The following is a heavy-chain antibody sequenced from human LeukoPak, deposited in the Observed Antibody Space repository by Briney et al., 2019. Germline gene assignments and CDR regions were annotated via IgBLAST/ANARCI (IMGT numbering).Heavy chain of an antibody. CDR2: ISAYNGNT. CDR1: GYTFTSYG. Sequence: GASVKVSCKASGYTFTSYGISWVRQAPGQGLEWMGWISAYNGNTNYAQKLQGRVTMTTDTSTSTAYMELRSLRSDDTAVYYCATALGYCSSTSCSENYWGQGTLVTVSS. J-gene: IGHJ4*02. V-gene: IGHV1-18*01. CDR3: ATALGYCSSTSCSENY. D-gene: IGHD2-2*01.